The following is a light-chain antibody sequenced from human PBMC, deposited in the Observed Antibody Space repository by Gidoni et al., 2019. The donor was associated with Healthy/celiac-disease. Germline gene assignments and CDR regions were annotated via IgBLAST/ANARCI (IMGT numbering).Light chain of an antibody. V-gene: IGLV6-57*04. J-gene: IGLJ3*02. CDR1: SGSIASNY. CDR3: QSYDSSNPYWV. CDR2: EDN. Sequence: NFMLTQPHYVSESPGKTVTISCTRSSGSIASNYVQWYQQRPGSAPTTVIYEDNQRPSGVPDRFSGSIDSSSNSASLTISGLKTEDEADYYCQSYDSSNPYWVFGGGTKLTVL.